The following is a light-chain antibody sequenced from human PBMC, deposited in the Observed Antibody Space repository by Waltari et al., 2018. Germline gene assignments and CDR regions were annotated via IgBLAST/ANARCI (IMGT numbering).Light chain of an antibody. Sequence: EIVLTQFPATLSLSPGERATLSCRASQSISNYLAWYQQKRGQAPRLLLNDTSNRATGIPARFSGSGSGTEFTLTISSLEPEDFAVYYCHQRSDWGTFGGGTKVEI. CDR3: HQRSDWGT. CDR1: QSISNY. V-gene: IGKV3-11*01. J-gene: IGKJ4*01. CDR2: DTS.